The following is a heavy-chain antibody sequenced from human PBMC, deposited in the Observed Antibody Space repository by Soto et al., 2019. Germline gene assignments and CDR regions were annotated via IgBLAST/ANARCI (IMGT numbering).Heavy chain of an antibody. D-gene: IGHD6-19*01. CDR1: GVSISSSDYF. CDR3: ARLPRTTVAGTGTDS. J-gene: IGHJ4*02. CDR2: IHSSGRT. Sequence: QLQLQESGPGLVKPSETLSLTCTVSGVSISSSDYFWGWIRQPPGKGLEWIASIHSSGRTFYNPSLKSRVTRSVDTSKNQFSLELTSVTAADTAVYYCARLPRTTVAGTGTDSWGQGTLVTVSS. V-gene: IGHV4-39*01.